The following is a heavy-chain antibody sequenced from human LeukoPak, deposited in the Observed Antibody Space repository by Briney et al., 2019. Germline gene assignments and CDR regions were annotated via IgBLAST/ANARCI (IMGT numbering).Heavy chain of an antibody. CDR2: IYWDDDK. D-gene: IGHD6-13*01. J-gene: IGHJ3*02. V-gene: IGHV2-5*02. Sequence: SGPTLVKPTQTLTLTCTFSGFSLSTSGVGVGWIRQPPGKALEWLALIYWDDDKRYSPSLKSRLTITKDTSKNQVVLTMTNMDPVDTATYYCARLCSSSWYDAFDIWGQGTMVTVSS. CDR1: GFSLSTSGVG. CDR3: ARLCSSSWYDAFDI.